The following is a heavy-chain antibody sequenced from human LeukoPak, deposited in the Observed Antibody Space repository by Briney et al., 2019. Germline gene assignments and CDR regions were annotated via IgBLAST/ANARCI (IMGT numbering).Heavy chain of an antibody. V-gene: IGHV3-23*01. CDR1: GSTFSSYG. CDR3: ARDLDWGAFDA. CDR2: ISGSGGST. J-gene: IGHJ5*02. Sequence: GGTLRLSCAASGSTFSSYGMSWVRQAPGKGLEWVSAISGSGGSTYYADSVKGRFTISRDNSKNTLYLQMNSLRAEDTALYYCARDLDWGAFDAWGQGTLVTVSS. D-gene: IGHD3-9*01.